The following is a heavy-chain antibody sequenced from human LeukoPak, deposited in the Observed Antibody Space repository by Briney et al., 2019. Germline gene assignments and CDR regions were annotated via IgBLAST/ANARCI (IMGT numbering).Heavy chain of an antibody. CDR3: ARDRDDTAFDY. CDR2: ISSSSSYI. V-gene: IGHV3-21*01. J-gene: IGHJ4*02. D-gene: IGHD3-9*01. Sequence: GGSLRLSCAASGFTLSSYSMNWVRQVPGKGLEWVSSISSSSSYIYYADSVKGRFTISRDNAKNSLYLQMNSLRAEDTAVYYCARDRDDTAFDYWGQGTLLTVSS. CDR1: GFTLSSYS.